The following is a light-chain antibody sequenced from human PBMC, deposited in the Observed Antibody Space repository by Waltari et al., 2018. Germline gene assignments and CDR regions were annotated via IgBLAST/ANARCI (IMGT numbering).Light chain of an antibody. Sequence: QSVLAQPPSVSGAPGQRVTISCTGSSSNIGADYAAHWYQQLPGTAPNPVISEASHRPSGVPDRFSGSRTGTSASLAITGLQAEDEADYYCQSYDSGLRGVFGTGTKVTVL. J-gene: IGLJ1*01. CDR3: QSYDSGLRGV. CDR2: EAS. V-gene: IGLV1-40*01. CDR1: SSNIGADYA.